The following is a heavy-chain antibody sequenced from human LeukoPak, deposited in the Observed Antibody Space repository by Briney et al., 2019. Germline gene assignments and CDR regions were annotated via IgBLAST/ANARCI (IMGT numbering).Heavy chain of an antibody. CDR3: ARVLPNYYDSSGYYYISYYFDY. D-gene: IGHD3-22*01. V-gene: IGHV4-59*01. CDR1: SGSISSYY. Sequence: SETLSLTCTVSSGSISSYYWSWIRQPPGKGLEWIGFFYYTGSTNYNPSLKSRVTISVDTSKNQFPLELSSVTAADTAVYYCARVLPNYYDSSGYYYISYYFDYWGQGTLVTVSS. J-gene: IGHJ4*02. CDR2: FYYTGST.